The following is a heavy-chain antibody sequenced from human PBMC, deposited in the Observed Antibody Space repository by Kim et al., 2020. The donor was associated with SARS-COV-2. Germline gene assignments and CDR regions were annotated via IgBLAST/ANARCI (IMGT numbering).Heavy chain of an antibody. J-gene: IGHJ4*02. CDR3: ARDLGTMVRGATRDY. D-gene: IGHD3-10*01. V-gene: IGHV1-46*01. CDR1: GYTFTSYY. Sequence: ASVKVSCKASGYTFTSYYMHWVRQAPGQGLEWMGIINPSGGSTSYAQKFQGRVTMTRDTSTSTVYMELSSLRSEDTAVYYCARDLGTMVRGATRDYWGQGTLVTVSS. CDR2: INPSGGST.